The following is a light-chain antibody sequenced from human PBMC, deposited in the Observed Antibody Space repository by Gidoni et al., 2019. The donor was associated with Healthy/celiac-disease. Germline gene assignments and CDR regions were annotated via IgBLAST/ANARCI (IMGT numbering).Light chain of an antibody. Sequence: EIVLTQSPATLSLSPGERATLSCRSSQSVSSYLAWYQQKPGQAPRLLIYDASNRATGIPARFSGSGSGTDFTLTISSLEPEDFAVYYCQQRSNWPQVCSFGQGTKLEIK. J-gene: IGKJ2*04. CDR3: QQRSNWPQVCS. V-gene: IGKV3-11*01. CDR2: DAS. CDR1: QSVSSY.